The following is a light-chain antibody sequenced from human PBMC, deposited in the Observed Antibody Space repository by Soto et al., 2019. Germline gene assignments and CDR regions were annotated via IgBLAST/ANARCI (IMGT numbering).Light chain of an antibody. CDR1: QDIGKD. V-gene: IGKV1-6*01. Sequence: GDRVTITCRASQDIGKDLGWYQQKPGEAPELLISVASTLESGVPSRFSGSGSGTDFSLTISSLQPEDFATYYCLQDYNYPRTFGQGTKVDIK. CDR2: VAS. J-gene: IGKJ1*01. CDR3: LQDYNYPRT.